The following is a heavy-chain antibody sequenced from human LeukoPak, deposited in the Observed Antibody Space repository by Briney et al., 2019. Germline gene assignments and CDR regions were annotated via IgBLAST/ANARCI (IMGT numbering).Heavy chain of an antibody. Sequence: GESLKISCKGSGYSFSSYWIGWVRPMPGKGLEWMGTIYPGDSDTRYSPSFEGQVTISADRSTSTTYLQWSSLKASDTAIYYCTRRRGDMNRYNWFDPWGQGTLVTVSS. CDR3: TRRRGDMNRYNWFDP. V-gene: IGHV5-51*01. CDR2: IYPGDSDT. D-gene: IGHD1-14*01. CDR1: GYSFSSYW. J-gene: IGHJ5*02.